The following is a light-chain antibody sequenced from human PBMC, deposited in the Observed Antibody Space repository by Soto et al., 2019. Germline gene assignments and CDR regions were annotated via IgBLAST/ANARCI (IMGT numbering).Light chain of an antibody. Sequence: QSVLAQPASVSGSPGQSITISCTGTSGFVGSFSLVSWSQQHPGKAPQVMISEGHRRPSGVPDRFSGSTSVNSASMIISGLQDEEEDDYFFCLYIGVTPYVLGTRTKVTV. V-gene: IGLV2-23*01. CDR2: EGH. CDR3: CLYIGVTPYV. CDR1: SGFVGSFSL. J-gene: IGLJ1*01.